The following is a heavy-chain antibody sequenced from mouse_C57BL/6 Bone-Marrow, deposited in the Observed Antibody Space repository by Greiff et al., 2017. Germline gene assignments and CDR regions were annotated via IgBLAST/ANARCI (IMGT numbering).Heavy chain of an antibody. J-gene: IGHJ4*01. V-gene: IGHV14-1*01. CDR1: GFNIKDYY. CDR3: TTEGEYEDAMDY. CDR2: IDPEDGDT. D-gene: IGHD2-14*01. Sequence: VQLQQSGAELVRPGASVKLSCTASGFNIKDYYMHWVKQRPEQGREWIGRIDPEDGDTEYAPKFPGKATITADTSPNTAYLQLSSLTSEDTAVYYCTTEGEYEDAMDYWGQGTSVTVSS.